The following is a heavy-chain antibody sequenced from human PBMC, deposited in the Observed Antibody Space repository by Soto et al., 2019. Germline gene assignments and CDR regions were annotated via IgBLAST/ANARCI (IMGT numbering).Heavy chain of an antibody. CDR1: GFTFSSCG. Sequence: GGSLRLSCAASGFTFSSCGMHWVRQAPGKGLEWVAVISYDGSNKYYADSVKGRFTISRDNSKNTLYLQMNSLRAEDTAVYYCAKDVWGSTLDYWGQGTLVTVSS. V-gene: IGHV3-30*18. J-gene: IGHJ4*02. CDR2: ISYDGSNK. CDR3: AKDVWGSTLDY. D-gene: IGHD1-26*01.